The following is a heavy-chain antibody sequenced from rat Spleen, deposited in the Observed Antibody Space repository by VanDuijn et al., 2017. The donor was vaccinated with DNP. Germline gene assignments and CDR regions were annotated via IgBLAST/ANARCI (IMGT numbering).Heavy chain of an antibody. V-gene: IGHV3-1*01. J-gene: IGHJ1*01. CDR1: GYSITSNY. D-gene: IGHD1-12*02. CDR3: ARAYYDGTYYPNWYFDF. Sequence: EVQLQESGPGLVKPSQSLSLTCSVTGYSITSNYWGWIRKFPGNKMEWMGYINYSGTTGYNPSLKSRISITRDTSKRQFFLQLNSVTTEDTATYYCARAYYDGTYYPNWYFDFWGPGTTVTVSS. CDR2: INYSGTT.